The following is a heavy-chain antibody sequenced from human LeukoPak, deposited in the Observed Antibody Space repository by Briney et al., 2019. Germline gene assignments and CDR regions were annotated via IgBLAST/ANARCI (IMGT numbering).Heavy chain of an antibody. J-gene: IGHJ4*02. V-gene: IGHV1-69*05. CDR3: ARGARYSNYKALDY. CDR1: GGTFSSYA. Sequence: GASVTVSCKASGGTFSSYAISWVRQAPGQGLEWMGGIIHIFGTANYAQEFQGRVTVTTDESTSTAYMDLSSLRSEDTAVYYCARGARYSNYKALDYWGQGTPVTVAS. CDR2: IIHIFGTA. D-gene: IGHD4-11*01.